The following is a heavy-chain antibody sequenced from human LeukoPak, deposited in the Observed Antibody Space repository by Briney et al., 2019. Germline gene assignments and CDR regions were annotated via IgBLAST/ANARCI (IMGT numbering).Heavy chain of an antibody. Sequence: PGESLRLSCTASGFTFGDYALSWFRQAPGKGLEWLSFIRSKDHGRTTEYAASVKGRFTISRDDSNSIAYLQMNSLIIEDTAVYFCTRDPHYYHGNPHDFWGQGTRVTVSS. CDR1: GFTFGDYA. J-gene: IGHJ4*02. D-gene: IGHD4-23*01. CDR3: TRDPHYYHGNPHDF. V-gene: IGHV3-49*03. CDR2: IRSKDHGRTT.